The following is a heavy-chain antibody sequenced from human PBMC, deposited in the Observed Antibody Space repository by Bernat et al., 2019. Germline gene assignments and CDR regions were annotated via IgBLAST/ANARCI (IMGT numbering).Heavy chain of an antibody. D-gene: IGHD3-22*01. Sequence: QVQLVESGGGVVQPGRSLRLSCAASGFTFSSYGMHWVRQAPGKGLEWVAVISYDGSNKYYADSVKGRFTISRDNAKNSLYLQMNSLRAEDTAVYYCARDIRYYYDSSGYPPLRTDWFDPWGQGTLVTVSS. CDR2: ISYDGSNK. CDR3: ARDIRYYYDSSGYPPLRTDWFDP. CDR1: GFTFSSYG. J-gene: IGHJ5*02. V-gene: IGHV3-30*03.